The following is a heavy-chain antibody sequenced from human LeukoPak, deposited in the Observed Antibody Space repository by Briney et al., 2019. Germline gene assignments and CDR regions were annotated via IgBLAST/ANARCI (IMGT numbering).Heavy chain of an antibody. CDR3: AREGYCSSTSCYTFDY. CDR1: GYIFTNYG. V-gene: IGHV1-18*01. CDR2: ISAYSGNT. D-gene: IGHD2-2*02. Sequence: ASVKVSCKASGYIFTNYGVNWVRQAPGQGLQWLGWISAYSGNTHYAQKVQGRVTMTTDTSTDTAYMELRSLRSDDTAVYYCAREGYCSSTSCYTFDYWGQGTLVTVSS. J-gene: IGHJ4*02.